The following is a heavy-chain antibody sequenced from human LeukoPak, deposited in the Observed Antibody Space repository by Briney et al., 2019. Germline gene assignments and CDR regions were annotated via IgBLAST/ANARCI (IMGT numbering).Heavy chain of an antibody. D-gene: IGHD2-8*01. CDR1: GGTFSSYA. Sequence: GASVKVSCKASGGTFSSYAISWVRQAPGQGLEWMGGIIPIFGTANYAQKLQGRVTITADESTSTAYMELSSLRSEDTAVYYCAVGYCTNGVCSDFDYWGQGTLVTVSS. V-gene: IGHV1-69*13. J-gene: IGHJ4*02. CDR2: IIPIFGTA. CDR3: AVGYCTNGVCSDFDY.